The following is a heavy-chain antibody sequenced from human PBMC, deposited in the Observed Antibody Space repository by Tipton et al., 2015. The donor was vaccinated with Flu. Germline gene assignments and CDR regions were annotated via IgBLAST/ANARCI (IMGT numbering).Heavy chain of an antibody. CDR3: TRQVEAATRSSS. CDR2: IYHSGST. CDR1: GYSISSGYY. V-gene: IGHV4-38-2*02. D-gene: IGHD2-15*01. Sequence: GLVKPSETLSLICTVSGYSISSGYYWGWIRQPPGKGLEWIGSIYHSGSTYYNPSLKSRVTISVDTSKNQFSLKLSSVTAADTAVYYCTRQVEAATRSSSWGQGTLVTVSS. J-gene: IGHJ4*02.